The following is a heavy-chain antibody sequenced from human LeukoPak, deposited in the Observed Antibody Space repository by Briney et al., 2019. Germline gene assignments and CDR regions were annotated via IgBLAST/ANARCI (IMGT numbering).Heavy chain of an antibody. V-gene: IGHV4-59*01. CDR1: GGSISSYY. CDR2: IYYSGST. J-gene: IGHJ5*02. CDR3: AAHLWFGELFSWFDP. D-gene: IGHD3-10*01. Sequence: SETLSLTCTVSGGSISSYYWSWIRQPPRKGLEWIGYIYYSGSTNYNPSLKSRVTISVDTSKNQFSLKLSSVTAADTAVYYCAAHLWFGELFSWFDPWGQGTLVTVSS.